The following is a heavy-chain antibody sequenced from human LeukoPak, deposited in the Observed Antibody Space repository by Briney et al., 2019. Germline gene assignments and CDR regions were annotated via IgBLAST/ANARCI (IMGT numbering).Heavy chain of an antibody. CDR1: GFTFSDFY. J-gene: IGHJ4*02. Sequence: GGSLRLSCAASGFTFSDFYMSWLRQATGKGLEFVSYISHTSSYTTYADSVKGRFTISRDNSKNSLYLQMNSLRAEDTAVYYCARALYGSGTYSTYWGQGTLVTVSS. D-gene: IGHD3-10*01. V-gene: IGHV3-11*05. CDR2: ISHTSSYT. CDR3: ARALYGSGTYSTY.